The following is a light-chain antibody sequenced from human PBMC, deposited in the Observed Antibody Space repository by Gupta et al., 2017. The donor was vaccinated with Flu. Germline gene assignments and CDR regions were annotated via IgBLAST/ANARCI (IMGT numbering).Light chain of an antibody. CDR1: SSDIGYYNL. J-gene: IGLJ3*02. V-gene: IGLV2-23*02. Sequence: SSTMSWSGTSSDIGYYNLVSWYQEPSGKAHIVMIYEVSGRPAGVANRFSGSKSGNTASLTISGLQAEDEADYYCCAYAGGNNWVFGGGTKLTVL. CDR3: CAYAGGNNWV. CDR2: EVS.